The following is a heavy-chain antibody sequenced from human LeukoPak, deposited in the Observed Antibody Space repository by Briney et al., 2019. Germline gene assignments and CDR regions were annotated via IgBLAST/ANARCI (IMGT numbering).Heavy chain of an antibody. V-gene: IGHV1-2*02. CDR2: INPNSGGT. CDR3: ARDFFSEVTYHGEIAYFDQ. CDR1: GYTFTDYY. D-gene: IGHD1-14*01. Sequence: ASVKVSCKASGYTFTDYYIHWVRQAPGQGLEWMGWINPNSGGTNYAQKFQGRVTMTGDTSISTTYMEVTRLRSDDTAIYYCARDFFSEVTYHGEIAYFDQWGPGTLVSVSS. J-gene: IGHJ4*02.